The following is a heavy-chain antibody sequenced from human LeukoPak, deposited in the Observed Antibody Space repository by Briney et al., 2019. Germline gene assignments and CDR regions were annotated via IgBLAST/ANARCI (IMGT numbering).Heavy chain of an antibody. CDR1: GDSISSVDSY. CDR2: IYYNGST. J-gene: IGHJ4*02. V-gene: IGHV4-30-4*08. Sequence: KTSQTLSLTCTVSGDSISSVDSYWSWVRQPPGKGLEWIGYIYYNGSTHYNPSLKSRVTISVDTSKSQFSLKLTSVTAADTAVYYCARRSGGYSNFDSWGQGTLVTVS. CDR3: ARRSGGYSNFDS. D-gene: IGHD5-12*01.